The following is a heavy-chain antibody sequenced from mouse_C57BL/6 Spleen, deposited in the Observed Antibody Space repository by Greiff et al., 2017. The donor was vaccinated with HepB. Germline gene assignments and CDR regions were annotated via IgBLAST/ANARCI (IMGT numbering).Heavy chain of an antibody. V-gene: IGHV1-59*01. J-gene: IGHJ4*01. Sequence: QVQLQQPGAELVRPGTSVKLSCKASGYTFTSYWMHWVKQRPGQGLEWIGVIDPSDSYTNYNQKFKGKATLTVDTSSSTAYMQLSSLTSEDSAVYYCARWYGSSYGYAMDYWGQRTSVTVSS. CDR2: IDPSDSYT. CDR3: ARWYGSSYGYAMDY. D-gene: IGHD1-1*01. CDR1: GYTFTSYW.